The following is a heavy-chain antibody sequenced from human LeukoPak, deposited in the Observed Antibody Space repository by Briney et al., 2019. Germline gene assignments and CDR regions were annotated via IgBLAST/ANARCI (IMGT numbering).Heavy chain of an antibody. J-gene: IGHJ4*02. CDR1: GYTFTGFY. Sequence: ASVKVSCKASGYTFTGFYMHWVRQAPGQGLEWMGWINPNSGDTNYAQKFQDRVAMTRDTSISIAYMELSRLRSDDTAVYYCARVGRYYDSTGSLDYWGQGTLVTVSS. CDR3: ARVGRYYDSTGSLDY. D-gene: IGHD3-22*01. V-gene: IGHV1-2*02. CDR2: INPNSGDT.